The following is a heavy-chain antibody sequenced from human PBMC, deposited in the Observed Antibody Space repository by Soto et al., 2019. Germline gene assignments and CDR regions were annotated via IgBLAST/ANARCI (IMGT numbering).Heavy chain of an antibody. V-gene: IGHV3-23*01. D-gene: IGHD5-18*01. CDR3: AKVGVDTAMVDLDFDY. CDR2: ISGSGGST. CDR1: GFTFSSYA. J-gene: IGHJ4*02. Sequence: EVQLLESGGGLVQPGGSLRLSCAASGFTFSSYAMSWVRQAPGKGLEWVSAISGSGGSTYYADSVKGRFTISRDNSKNTLYLQMNSLRAEDTVVYYCAKVGVDTAMVDLDFDYWGQGTLVTVSS.